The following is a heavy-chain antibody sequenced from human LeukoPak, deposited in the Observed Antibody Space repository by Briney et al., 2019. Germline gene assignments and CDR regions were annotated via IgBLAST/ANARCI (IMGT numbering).Heavy chain of an antibody. CDR2: IYSGGST. J-gene: IGHJ1*01. D-gene: IGHD3-22*01. V-gene: IGHV3-53*01. CDR3: AEANYDSSGYEYFQH. Sequence: GGSLRLSCAASGFTVSSKYMSWVRQAPGKGLEWVSVIYSGGSTYYADSVKGRFTISRDNCKNTLYLQMNSLRAEDTAVYYWAEANYDSSGYEYFQHWGQGTLVTVSS. CDR1: GFTVSSKY.